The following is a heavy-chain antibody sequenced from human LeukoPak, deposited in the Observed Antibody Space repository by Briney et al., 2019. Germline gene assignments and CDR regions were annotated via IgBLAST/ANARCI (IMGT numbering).Heavy chain of an antibody. CDR3: ARAYNSHFDY. CDR2: IKSDGSST. D-gene: IGHD1-1*01. Sequence: GGSLRLSCAASGFTFSSYWMHWVRQAPGKGLVCVSRIKSDGSSTSYADSVRGRFTISRDDAKNTLYLQMNSLRAEDTAVYYCARAYNSHFDYWGQGALVTVSS. V-gene: IGHV3-74*01. J-gene: IGHJ4*02. CDR1: GFTFSSYW.